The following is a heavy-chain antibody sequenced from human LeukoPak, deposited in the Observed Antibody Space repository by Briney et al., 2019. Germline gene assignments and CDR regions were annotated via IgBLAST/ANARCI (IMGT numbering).Heavy chain of an antibody. J-gene: IGHJ6*03. CDR1: GYTFTGYY. CDR2: INPNSGGT. V-gene: IGHV1-2*02. D-gene: IGHD1-26*01. Sequence: ASVKVSCKASGYTFTGYYMHWVRQAPGQGLELMGWINPNSGGTNYAQKFQGRVTMTRDTSISTAYMELSRLRSDDTAVYYCARGMEPYYYMDVWGKGTTVTVSS. CDR3: ARGMEPYYYMDV.